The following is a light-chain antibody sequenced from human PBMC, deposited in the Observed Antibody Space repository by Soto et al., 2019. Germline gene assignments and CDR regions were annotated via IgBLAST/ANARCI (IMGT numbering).Light chain of an antibody. CDR3: HQRSNWPPDT. V-gene: IGKV3D-20*02. Sequence: EHVLTPSPGTLSSSPGVRSTLSCMSSQSVSTSNLAWYQQRPGQAPRLLIYGASRRATGIPDRFSGSGSGTDFTLTISSLEPEDFAVYYCHQRSNWPPDTFGQGTRLEIK. J-gene: IGKJ5*01. CDR2: GAS. CDR1: QSVSTSN.